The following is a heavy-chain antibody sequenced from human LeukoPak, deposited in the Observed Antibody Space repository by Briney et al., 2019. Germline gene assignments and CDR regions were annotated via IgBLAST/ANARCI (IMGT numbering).Heavy chain of an antibody. CDR2: INHSGST. D-gene: IGHD2-2*01. J-gene: IGHJ5*02. CDR3: ARAGEYQLLGRAGIDP. Sequence: SETLSLTCAVYGGSFSGYYWSWIRQPPGKGLEWIGEINHSGSTNYNPSLKSRVTISVDTSKNQFSLKLSSVTAADTAVYYCARAGEYQLLGRAGIDPWGQGTLVTVSS. CDR1: GGSFSGYY. V-gene: IGHV4-34*01.